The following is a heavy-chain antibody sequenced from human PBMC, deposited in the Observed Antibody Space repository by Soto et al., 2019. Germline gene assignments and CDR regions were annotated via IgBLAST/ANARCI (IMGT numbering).Heavy chain of an antibody. Sequence: QMQLQESGPGLVKPSGTLSLTCAVSGGSISSSNWWSWVRQPPGQGLEWIGEIYHSGSTSYNPSLKSRITMSVDKSNNQISLNLSSVTAADTAVYYCARRSRDGYSYDYWGQGILVTVSS. D-gene: IGHD4-4*01. V-gene: IGHV4-4*02. J-gene: IGHJ4*02. CDR2: IYHSGST. CDR1: GGSISSSNW. CDR3: ARRSRDGYSYDY.